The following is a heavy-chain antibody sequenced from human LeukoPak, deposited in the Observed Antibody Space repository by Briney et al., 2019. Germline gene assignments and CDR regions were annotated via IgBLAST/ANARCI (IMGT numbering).Heavy chain of an antibody. D-gene: IGHD6-25*01. V-gene: IGHV1-24*01. Sequence: GASVKVSCKVSGYNLIELSMHWVRLAPGKGLEWMGGFDPEDSETVNAQKFQGRVTMTEDTSTDTAYMELSSLRSEDTAIYYCATAGARLQKYRNWFDPWGQGTLVTVSS. CDR1: GYNLIELS. CDR3: ATAGARLQKYRNWFDP. CDR2: FDPEDSET. J-gene: IGHJ5*02.